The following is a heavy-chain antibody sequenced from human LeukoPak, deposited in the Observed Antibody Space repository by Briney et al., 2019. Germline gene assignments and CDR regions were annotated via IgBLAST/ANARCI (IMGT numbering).Heavy chain of an antibody. D-gene: IGHD5-18*01. CDR2: IYYSGST. CDR1: GGSISSSSYY. Sequence: SETLSLTCTVSGGSISSSSYYWGWIRQPPGKGLEWIGSIYYSGSTYYNPSLKSRVTISVDTSKNQFSLKLSSVTAADTAVYYCARDGLDTAMVSDAFDIWGQGTMVTVSS. V-gene: IGHV4-39*07. J-gene: IGHJ3*02. CDR3: ARDGLDTAMVSDAFDI.